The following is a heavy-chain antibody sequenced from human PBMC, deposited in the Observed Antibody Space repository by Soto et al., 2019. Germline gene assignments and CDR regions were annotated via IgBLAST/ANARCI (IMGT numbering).Heavy chain of an antibody. CDR3: ARDFPHNWFDP. J-gene: IGHJ5*02. CDR1: GFSFSNYW. CDR2: VDNGGGGT. V-gene: IGHV3-74*01. Sequence: AGGSLRLSCVASGFSFSNYWMHWVRQAPGEGLMWVARVDNGGGGTFYADSVRGRFTISRDNTNNNLYLQMNNLRVEDTAIYYCARDFPHNWFDPWGQGTLVTVSS.